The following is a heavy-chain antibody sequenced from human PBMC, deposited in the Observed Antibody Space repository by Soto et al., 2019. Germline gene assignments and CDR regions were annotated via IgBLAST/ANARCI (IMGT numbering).Heavy chain of an antibody. V-gene: IGHV1-69*12. Sequence: QVQLVQSGAEVKKPGSSVKVSCKASGGTFSSYAISWVRQAPGQGLEWMGGIIPIFGTANYAQKFQGRITITADESTSTAYMELSSLRSEDTAVYYGANNVWFGEVNWFDPWGQGTLVTVSS. D-gene: IGHD3-10*01. CDR3: ANNVWFGEVNWFDP. J-gene: IGHJ5*02. CDR2: IIPIFGTA. CDR1: GGTFSSYA.